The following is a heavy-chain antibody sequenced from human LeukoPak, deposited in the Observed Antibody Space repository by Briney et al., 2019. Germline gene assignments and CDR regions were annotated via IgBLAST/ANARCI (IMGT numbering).Heavy chain of an antibody. CDR2: INQSGRT. CDR1: GGSFSGYY. CDR3: ARGWLGFWHNSYLDDNAFDV. J-gene: IGHJ3*01. V-gene: IGHV4-34*01. D-gene: IGHD5-18*01. Sequence: SETLSLTCAVYGGSFSGYYWSWIRQVPGKGLEWLGEINQSGRTNYNPSLKSRVTISVDPSKNQISLHLSFVTATDTAVYYCARGWLGFWHNSYLDDNAFDVWGPGTMVTVSS.